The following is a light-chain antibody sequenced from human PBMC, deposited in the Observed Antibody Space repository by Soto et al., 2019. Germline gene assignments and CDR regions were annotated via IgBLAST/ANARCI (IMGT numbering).Light chain of an antibody. CDR1: QGINGW. Sequence: DTQMPQSPSSVFASEGETVTITCRASQGINGWLSWYQQKPGEAPKLLISVESGVHTGGPSRFSGSGSGTEFSRPVSSLQPEDFATYYCQQAYSFPHTFGQGTNLEIK. J-gene: IGKJ2*01. CDR2: VES. CDR3: QQAYSFPHT. V-gene: IGKV1-12*01.